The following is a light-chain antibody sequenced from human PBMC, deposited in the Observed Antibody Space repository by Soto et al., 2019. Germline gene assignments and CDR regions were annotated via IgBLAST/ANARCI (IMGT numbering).Light chain of an antibody. CDR2: DAS. CDR3: QQFVESPFT. J-gene: IGKJ2*01. Sequence: EIVLTQSPGTMSLSPGQRATLSCRASETVSRSYFAWYQQTPGQAPRLLMYDASRRATGIPDRFSGSGSGTDFSLPISRLEPEDFAVYYCQQFVESPFTFGQGNKVEIK. CDR1: ETVSRSY. V-gene: IGKV3-20*01.